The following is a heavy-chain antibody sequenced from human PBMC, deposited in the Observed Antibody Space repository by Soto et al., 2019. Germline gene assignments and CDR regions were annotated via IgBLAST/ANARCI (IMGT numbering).Heavy chain of an antibody. Sequence: PGESLKISCAASGFTFSSYWMHWVRQAPGKGLVWVSRINSDGSSTSYADSVKGRFTITRDNAKNTLYLQMNSLRAEDTAVYYCARLSRSGIAVAGTWAFDIWGQGTMVTVSS. J-gene: IGHJ3*02. V-gene: IGHV3-74*01. D-gene: IGHD6-19*01. CDR3: ARLSRSGIAVAGTWAFDI. CDR2: INSDGSST. CDR1: GFTFSSYW.